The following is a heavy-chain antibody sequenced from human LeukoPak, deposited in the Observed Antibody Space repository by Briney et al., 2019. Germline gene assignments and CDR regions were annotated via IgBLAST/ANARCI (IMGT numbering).Heavy chain of an antibody. D-gene: IGHD6-19*01. Sequence: SETLSLTCTVSGGSISGYYWSWIRQPPGKGLEWIGYIYYSGSTNYNPSLESRVTMSLDTSKKQFSLKLTSVTAADTAVYYCARLRPVAGYDAFDIWGHGAMVTVSS. CDR2: IYYSGST. J-gene: IGHJ3*02. CDR1: GGSISGYY. CDR3: ARLRPVAGYDAFDI. V-gene: IGHV4-59*08.